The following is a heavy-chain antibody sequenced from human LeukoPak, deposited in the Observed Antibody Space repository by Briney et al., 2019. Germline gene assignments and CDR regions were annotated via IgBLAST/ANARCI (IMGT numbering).Heavy chain of an antibody. V-gene: IGHV5-51*02. D-gene: IGHD2-21*02. CDR1: GTGFTSSW. J-gene: IGHJ4*02. Sequence: GESLKISCKGFGTGFTSSWTGWVRKMPGKGLGWMGIIYPGDSDTRYSPSFQGQVTISADKSISTAYLQWSSLKASDTAMYYCARIQKTGDFLIWGQGTLVTVSS. CDR3: ARIQKTGDFLI. CDR2: IYPGDSDT.